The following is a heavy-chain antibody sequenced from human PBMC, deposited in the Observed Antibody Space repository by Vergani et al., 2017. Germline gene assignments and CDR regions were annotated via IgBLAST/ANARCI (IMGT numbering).Heavy chain of an antibody. Sequence: EVQKLESGGDLVQPGGSLRLSCRASVVTFSSHAMSWVRQAPRKGLEWVSAISGSDGSTYYADSVKGRFTISRDNSKNTLYLQMNSLRAEDTAVYYCAKGGGGYWGQGTLVTVSS. D-gene: IGHD2-15*01. CDR1: VVTFSSHA. J-gene: IGHJ4*02. CDR3: AKGGGGY. V-gene: IGHV3-23*01. CDR2: ISGSDGST.